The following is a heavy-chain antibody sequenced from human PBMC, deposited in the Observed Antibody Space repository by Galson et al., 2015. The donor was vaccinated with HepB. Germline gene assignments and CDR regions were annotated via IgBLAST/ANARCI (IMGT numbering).Heavy chain of an antibody. J-gene: IGHJ6*02. Sequence: SLRLSCAASGFTFNTYWMHWVRQVSGKGLVWVSRINSDGSSTSYADSVKGRFTISRDNAKNTLYPQMNSLRAEDTGLYHCARGYYYESSGYFYYYGMDVWGQGTTVTVSS. CDR3: ARGYYYESSGYFYYYGMDV. CDR2: INSDGSST. D-gene: IGHD3-22*01. V-gene: IGHV3-74*01. CDR1: GFTFNTYW.